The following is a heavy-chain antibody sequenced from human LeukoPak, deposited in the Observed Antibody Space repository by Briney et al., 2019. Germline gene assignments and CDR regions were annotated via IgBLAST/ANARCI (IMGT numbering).Heavy chain of an antibody. J-gene: IGHJ4*02. V-gene: IGHV1-45*02. CDR3: ATSTVASGTLDY. D-gene: IGHD6-19*01. CDR1: VYTFTDRY. CDR2: FTPFNDNR. Sequence: SVKVSCKTSVYTFTDRYVHWVRQAPGQALEWMGWFTPFNDNRNLAEKFQDRVTLTGDSAVTTAYLELNRLRYDDTALYYCATSTVASGTLDYWGQGTLVTVSS.